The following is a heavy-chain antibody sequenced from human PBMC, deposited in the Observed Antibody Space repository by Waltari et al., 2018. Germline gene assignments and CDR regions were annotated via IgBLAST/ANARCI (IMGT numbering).Heavy chain of an antibody. Sequence: QVQLVESGGGVVQPGRSPRLPCAASGFPLRSYAMHWVRQAPGPGLGWVAVISYDGSNKYYADAVKGRFTISRDNSKNTLYLQMNSLRAEDTAVYYCARDHRDFWSGYSYYYYGMDVWGQGTTVTVSS. CDR1: GFPLRSYA. CDR3: ARDHRDFWSGYSYYYYGMDV. V-gene: IGHV3-30*01. CDR2: ISYDGSNK. D-gene: IGHD3-3*01. J-gene: IGHJ6*02.